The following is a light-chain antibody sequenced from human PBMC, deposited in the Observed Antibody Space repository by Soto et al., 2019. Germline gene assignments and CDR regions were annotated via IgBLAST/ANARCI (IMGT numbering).Light chain of an antibody. Sequence: DILMTQSPSTVSASVGDRVTITCRASQSISSWLAWYQQKPGKAPKLLIQKASSLESGVPSRFSGSGSGTEFTLAISSLQPDDFATYYCQQYSIFSLTFDGGTKVEIK. CDR3: QQYSIFSLT. V-gene: IGKV1-5*03. CDR1: QSISSW. CDR2: KAS. J-gene: IGKJ4*01.